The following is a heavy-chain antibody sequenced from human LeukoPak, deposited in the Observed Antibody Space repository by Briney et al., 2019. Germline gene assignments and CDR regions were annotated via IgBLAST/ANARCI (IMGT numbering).Heavy chain of an antibody. J-gene: IGHJ6*03. CDR3: ARTPNLPMVAPSIGYYYNHMDV. CDR1: GGPFISYA. D-gene: IGHD2-15*01. Sequence: ASVEVSCQASGGPFISYAISWVRQAPGQGREWMGGFITMFGTADYSQKFQRRVTITTDESTSTVYMELSSLRSEDTAVYYCARTPNLPMVAPSIGYYYNHMDVWGKGTTVTVSS. CDR2: FITMFGTA. V-gene: IGHV1-69*05.